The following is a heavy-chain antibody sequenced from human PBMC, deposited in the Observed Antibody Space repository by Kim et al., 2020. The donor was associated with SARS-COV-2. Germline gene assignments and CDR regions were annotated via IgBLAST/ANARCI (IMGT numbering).Heavy chain of an antibody. CDR2: IYYSGST. CDR3: ARALYYYGSGSYSEVVWWFDP. CDR1: GGSISSGDYY. V-gene: IGHV4-30-4*01. D-gene: IGHD3-10*01. J-gene: IGHJ5*02. Sequence: SETLSLTCTVSGGSISSGDYYWSWIRQPPGKGLEWIGYIYYSGSTYYNPSLKSRVTISVDTSKNQFSLKLSSVTAADTAVYYCARALYYYGSGSYSEVVWWFDPWGQGTLVTVSS.